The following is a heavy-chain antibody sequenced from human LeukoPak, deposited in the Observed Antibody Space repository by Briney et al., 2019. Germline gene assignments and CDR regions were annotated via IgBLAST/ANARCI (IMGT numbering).Heavy chain of an antibody. V-gene: IGHV1-2*02. D-gene: IGHD5-24*01. CDR3: ARDGIEMATIDAFDI. CDR2: INPNSGGT. J-gene: IGHJ3*02. Sequence: GASVKVSCKASGYTFTGYYMHWVRQAPGQGLEWMGWINPNSGGTNYAQKFQGRVTMTRGTSISTAYMELSRLRSDDTAVYYCARDGIEMATIDAFDIWGQGTMVTVSS. CDR1: GYTFTGYY.